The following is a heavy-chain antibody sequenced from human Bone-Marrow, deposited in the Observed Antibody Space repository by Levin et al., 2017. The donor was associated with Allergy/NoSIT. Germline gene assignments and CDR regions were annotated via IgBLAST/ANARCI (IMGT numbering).Heavy chain of an antibody. Sequence: SETLSLTCTVSGGSVSSGSYYWSWIRQPPGKGLEWIGYIYYSGSTNYNPSLKSRVTISVDTSKNQFSLKLSSVTAADTAVYYCASSSTLTYYYDNIPLDYWGQGTLVTVSS. CDR2: IYYSGST. J-gene: IGHJ4*02. CDR3: ASSSTLTYYYDNIPLDY. D-gene: IGHD3-22*01. V-gene: IGHV4-61*01. CDR1: GGSVSSGSYY.